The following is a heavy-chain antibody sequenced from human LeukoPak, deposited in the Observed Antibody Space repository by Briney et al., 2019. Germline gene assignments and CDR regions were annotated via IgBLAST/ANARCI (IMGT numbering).Heavy chain of an antibody. CDR1: GFTFSSYA. D-gene: IGHD2-2*01. V-gene: IGHV3-23*01. J-gene: IGHJ4*02. CDR2: ISGSGGST. Sequence: GGSLRLSCAASGFTFSSYAMSWVRQAPGKGLEWVSAISGSGGSTYYADSVKGRFTISRDNSKNTLYLQMNSLRAEDTAVYYCAKEKADCSSTSCYAGMALGFDCWGQGTLVTVSS. CDR3: AKEKADCSSTSCYAGMALGFDC.